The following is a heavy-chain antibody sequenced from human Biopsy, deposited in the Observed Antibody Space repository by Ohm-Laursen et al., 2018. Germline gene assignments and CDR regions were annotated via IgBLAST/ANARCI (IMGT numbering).Heavy chain of an antibody. J-gene: IGHJ4*02. CDR2: ISPKSGGT. Sequence: ASVKVSCKSSGFSFTGYYIHWVRQAPGQGLEWMGWISPKSGGTNYAQKFQGNITVTKNTSMSTAYMEMSRLRSDDTAVYYCALQSVAQMKNFDYWGQGTLVTASS. D-gene: IGHD6-19*01. V-gene: IGHV1-2*02. CDR3: ALQSVAQMKNFDY. CDR1: GFSFTGYY.